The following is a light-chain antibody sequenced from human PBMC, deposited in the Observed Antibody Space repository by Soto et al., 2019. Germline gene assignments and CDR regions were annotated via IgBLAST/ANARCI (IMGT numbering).Light chain of an antibody. Sequence: EVVLTQSPATLSLSPGDRATLSCRAGQSVSKFIAWYQHKPGQAPRLLIYDASNRATGIPARFSGSGSGTDFTLTITSLESEDFAVYYCQHRGRFCQGTKVDIK. CDR2: DAS. V-gene: IGKV3-11*01. J-gene: IGKJ1*01. CDR3: QHRGR. CDR1: QSVSKF.